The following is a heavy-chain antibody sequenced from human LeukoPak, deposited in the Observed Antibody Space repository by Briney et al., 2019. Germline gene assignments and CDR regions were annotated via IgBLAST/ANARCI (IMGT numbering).Heavy chain of an antibody. Sequence: SVKVSCKASGGTFSSYAISWVRQAPGQGLEWMGRIIPILGTANYAQKFQGRVTITTDESTSTAYMELSSLRSEDTAVYYCARDRPRGYQLLDLYYFDYWGQGTLVTVSS. D-gene: IGHD2-2*02. J-gene: IGHJ4*02. CDR1: GGTFSSYA. V-gene: IGHV1-69*11. CDR2: IIPILGTA. CDR3: ARDRPRGYQLLDLYYFDY.